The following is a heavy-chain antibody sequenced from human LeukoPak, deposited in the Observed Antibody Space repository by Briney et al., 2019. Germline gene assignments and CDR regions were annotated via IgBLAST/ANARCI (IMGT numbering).Heavy chain of an antibody. CDR3: ASLNYGQVWGSPHYYFDY. Sequence: GGTLRLSCAASGFTFTNYAMSWVRQAPGKGLEWLSSISSSGGSTYYADSVKGRFTVSRDNSKNTVYLQMNSLRVEDTAVYYCASLNYGQVWGSPHYYFDYWGQGILVTVSS. D-gene: IGHD3-16*01. CDR2: ISSSGGST. J-gene: IGHJ4*02. CDR1: GFTFTNYA. V-gene: IGHV3-23*01.